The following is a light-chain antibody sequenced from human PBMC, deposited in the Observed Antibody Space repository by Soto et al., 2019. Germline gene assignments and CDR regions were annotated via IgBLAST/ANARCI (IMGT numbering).Light chain of an antibody. CDR1: TGAVTSGHF. Sequence: QAVVTQEPSLTVSPGGTVTLTCASSTGAVTSGHFPNWVQQKPGQVPKSLIYSTSDKHSWTPARFSGSLLGGKAAQKRASVQAEGEYEYYFLLCYGGALGVFGGGTQLTVL. CDR2: STS. V-gene: IGLV7-43*01. CDR3: LLCYGGALGV. J-gene: IGLJ2*01.